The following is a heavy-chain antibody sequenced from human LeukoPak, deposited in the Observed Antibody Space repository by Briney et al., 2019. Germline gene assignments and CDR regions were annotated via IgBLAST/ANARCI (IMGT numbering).Heavy chain of an antibody. CDR2: ISGSGGTT. CDR3: AHGAMYQLDY. CDR1: GFSFASNG. Sequence: GGSLRLSCAASGFSFASNGMSWVRQAPGKGLDWVSAISGSGGTTYYADSVKGRFTISGDNSKNTLFLQMNSLRAEDTAVYYCAHGAMYQLDYWGQGTLVTVSS. V-gene: IGHV3-23*01. D-gene: IGHD2-2*01. J-gene: IGHJ4*02.